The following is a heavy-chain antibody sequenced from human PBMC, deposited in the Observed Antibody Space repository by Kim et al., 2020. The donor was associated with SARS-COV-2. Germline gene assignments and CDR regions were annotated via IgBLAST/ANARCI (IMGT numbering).Heavy chain of an antibody. CDR3: AKDTSSSWRGRYYFDY. V-gene: IGHV3-9*01. D-gene: IGHD6-13*01. J-gene: IGHJ4*01. Sequence: GGSLRLSCAASGFTFDDYAMHWVRQAPGKGLEWVSGISWNSGSIGYADSVKGRFTISRDNAKNSLYLQMNSLRAEDTALYYCAKDTSSSWRGRYYFDYLG. CDR1: GFTFDDYA. CDR2: ISWNSGSI.